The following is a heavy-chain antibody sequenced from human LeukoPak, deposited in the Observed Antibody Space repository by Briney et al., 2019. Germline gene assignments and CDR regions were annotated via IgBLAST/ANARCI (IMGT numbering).Heavy chain of an antibody. V-gene: IGHV3-23*01. D-gene: IGHD2/OR15-2a*01. CDR1: GFTFSGSA. Sequence: GGSLRLSCAASGFTFSGSAMYWVRQAPGKGLEWVSGISGSDGSTNYADSVKGRFTISRENSKNTLYLQMNSLRAEDTAVYYCAKDSAKKYDDYWGQGTLVTVSS. CDR2: ISGSDGST. CDR3: AKDSAKKYDDY. J-gene: IGHJ4*02.